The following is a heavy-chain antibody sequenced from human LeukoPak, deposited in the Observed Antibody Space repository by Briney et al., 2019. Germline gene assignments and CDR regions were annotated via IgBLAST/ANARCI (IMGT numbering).Heavy chain of an antibody. D-gene: IGHD3-22*01. CDR3: AAAIQNYDSSGFDWFDP. Sequence: SVKVSCKASGFTFTSSAMQWVRQARGQRLEWIGWIVVGSGNTNYAQKFQERVTITRDMSTSTAYMELSSLRSEDTAVNYCAAAIQNYDSSGFDWFDPWGQGTLVTVSS. J-gene: IGHJ5*02. CDR2: IVVGSGNT. CDR1: GFTFTSSA. V-gene: IGHV1-58*02.